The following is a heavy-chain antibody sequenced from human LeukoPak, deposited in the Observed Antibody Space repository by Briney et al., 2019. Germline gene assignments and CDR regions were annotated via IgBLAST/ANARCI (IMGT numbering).Heavy chain of an antibody. CDR3: AGTVAAAGTYNWFDP. CDR1: GYTFTGYY. Sequence: ASVKVSCKASGYTFTGYYMHWVRQAPGQGLEWMGWINPNSGGTNYAQKLQGRVTMTTDTSTSTAYMELRSLRSDDTAVYYCAGTVAAAGTYNWFDPWGQGTLVTVSS. D-gene: IGHD6-13*01. J-gene: IGHJ5*02. V-gene: IGHV1-2*02. CDR2: INPNSGGT.